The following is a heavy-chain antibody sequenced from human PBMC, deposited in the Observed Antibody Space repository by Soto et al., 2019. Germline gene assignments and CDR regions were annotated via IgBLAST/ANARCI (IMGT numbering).Heavy chain of an antibody. V-gene: IGHV1-3*01. CDR2: INAGNGNT. Sequence: GASVKVSCKSSVDTFDTFAIHWVRQATGQRLEWMGWINAGNGNTKYSQKFQGRVTITRDTSASTAYMELSSLRSEDTAVYYCARVPGIKPYYYYGMDVWGQGTTVTVSS. CDR1: VDTFDTFA. D-gene: IGHD3-16*01. CDR3: ARVPGIKPYYYYGMDV. J-gene: IGHJ6*02.